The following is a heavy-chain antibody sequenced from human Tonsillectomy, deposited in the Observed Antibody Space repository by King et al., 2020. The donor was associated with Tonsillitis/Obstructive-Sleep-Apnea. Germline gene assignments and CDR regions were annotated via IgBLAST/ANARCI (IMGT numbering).Heavy chain of an antibody. CDR2: IYYSGST. J-gene: IGHJ3*02. Sequence: QLQESGPGLVKPSETLSLTCTVSGGSISSSSYYWGWIRQPPGKGREWVGRIYYSGSTYYNPSLTRRVTISVDTSQNQFSLKLSSVTAADTAVYYCARRGTTGNRAFDIWGQGTMVTVSS. V-gene: IGHV4-39*01. CDR1: GGSISSSSYY. D-gene: IGHD1-7*01. CDR3: ARRGTTGNRAFDI.